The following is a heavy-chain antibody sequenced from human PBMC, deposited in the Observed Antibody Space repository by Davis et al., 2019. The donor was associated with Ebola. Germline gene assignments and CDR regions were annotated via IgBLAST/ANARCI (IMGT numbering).Heavy chain of an antibody. CDR1: GFTFDDYA. D-gene: IGHD6-13*01. V-gene: IGHV3-9*01. CDR3: AKDVGYSSSWYHRNAFDI. Sequence: SLKISCAASGFTFDDYAMHWVRQAPGKGLEWVSGISWNSGSIGYADSVKGRFTISRDNAKNSLYLQMNSLRAEDTALYYCAKDVGYSSSWYHRNAFDIWGQGTMVTVSS. CDR2: ISWNSGSI. J-gene: IGHJ3*02.